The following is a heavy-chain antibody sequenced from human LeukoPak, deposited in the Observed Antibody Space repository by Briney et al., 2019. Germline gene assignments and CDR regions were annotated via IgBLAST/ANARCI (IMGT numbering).Heavy chain of an antibody. J-gene: IGHJ4*02. CDR1: GFTFSSYS. CDR2: ISSNSSTI. V-gene: IGHV3-48*04. CDR3: TTGLLWFGELPYYFDY. Sequence: PGGSLRLSRAASGFTFSSYSMNWGRQAPGKGLEWVSYISSNSSTIYYADSVKGRFTISRDNAKNSLYLQMNSLRAEDTAVYCCTTGLLWFGELPYYFDYWGQGTLVTVSS. D-gene: IGHD3-10*01.